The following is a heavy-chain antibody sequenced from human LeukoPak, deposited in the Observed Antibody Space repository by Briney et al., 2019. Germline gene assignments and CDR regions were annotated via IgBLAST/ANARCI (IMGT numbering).Heavy chain of an antibody. D-gene: IGHD3-10*01. CDR3: ARESETMVRGVIEEGLDY. J-gene: IGHJ4*02. V-gene: IGHV4-39*07. Sequence: PSETLSLTCTVSGGSISSSSYYWGWIRQPPGKGLEWIGSIYYSGSTYYNPSLKSRVTISVDTSKNQFSLKLSSVTAADTAVYYCARESETMVRGVIEEGLDYWGQGTLVTVSS. CDR2: IYYSGST. CDR1: GGSISSSSYY.